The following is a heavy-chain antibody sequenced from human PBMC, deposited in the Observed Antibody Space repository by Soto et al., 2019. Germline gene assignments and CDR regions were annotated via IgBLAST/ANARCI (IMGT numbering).Heavy chain of an antibody. CDR3: ARNSMGPKYGMDV. V-gene: IGHV1-69*13. Sequence: GASVKVSCKASGGTFSSYAISWVRQAPGQGLEWMGGIIPILGTANYAQKFQGRVTITADESTSTAYMELSSLRSEDTAVYYCARNSMGPKYGMDVWGQGTTVTVSS. D-gene: IGHD4-4*01. CDR2: IIPILGTA. CDR1: GGTFSSYA. J-gene: IGHJ6*02.